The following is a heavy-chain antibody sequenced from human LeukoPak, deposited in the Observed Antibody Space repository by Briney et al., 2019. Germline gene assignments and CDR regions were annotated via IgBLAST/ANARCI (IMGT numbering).Heavy chain of an antibody. D-gene: IGHD3-16*02. CDR2: IYYSGST. CDR3: ARLAYDYVWGSYRYYFDY. J-gene: IGHJ4*02. V-gene: IGHV4-59*08. Sequence: PSETLSLTCTVSGGSISSYYWSWIRQPPGKGLEWIGYIYYSGSTNYNPSLKSRVTIPVDTSKNQFSLKLSAVTAADTAVYYCARLAYDYVWGSYRYYFDYWGQGTLVTVSS. CDR1: GGSISSYY.